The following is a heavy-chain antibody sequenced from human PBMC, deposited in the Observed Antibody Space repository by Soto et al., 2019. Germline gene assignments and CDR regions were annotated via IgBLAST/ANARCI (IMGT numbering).Heavy chain of an antibody. V-gene: IGHV1-69*08. CDR1: RDTFTTYT. D-gene: IGHD1-1*01. Sequence: QVQLVQSGAEVKKPGSSVKVSCKASRDTFTTYTVTWVRQAPGQGLEWMGRIIPILDKTDYAQKFPGRVTFTGDKSTNTAYMELSSLTSEDTAVYYCARGDGTLLDSWGQGTLITVSS. CDR3: ARGDGTLLDS. CDR2: IIPILDKT. J-gene: IGHJ4*02.